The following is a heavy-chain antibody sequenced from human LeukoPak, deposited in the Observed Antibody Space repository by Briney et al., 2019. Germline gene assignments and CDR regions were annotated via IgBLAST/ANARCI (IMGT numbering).Heavy chain of an antibody. V-gene: IGHV1-2*02. CDR2: INPNSGGT. CDR1: GYTFTGYY. Sequence: EASVKVSCKASGYTFTGYYMHWVRQAPGQGLEWMGWINPNSGGTNYAQKFQGRVTMTRDTSISTAYMELSRLRSDDTAVYYCARGEPSGYDPFDYWGQGTLVTVSS. D-gene: IGHD5-12*01. J-gene: IGHJ4*02. CDR3: ARGEPSGYDPFDY.